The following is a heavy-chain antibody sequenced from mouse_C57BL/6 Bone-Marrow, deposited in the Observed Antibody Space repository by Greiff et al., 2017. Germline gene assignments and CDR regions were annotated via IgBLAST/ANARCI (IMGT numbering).Heavy chain of an antibody. CDR2: ISSGSSTI. J-gene: IGHJ3*01. V-gene: IGHV5-17*01. D-gene: IGHD2-2*01. CDR1: GFTFSDYG. Sequence: EVHLVESGGGLVKPGGSLKLSCAASGFTFSDYGMHWVRQAPEKGLEWVAYISSGSSTIYYADTVKGRFTISRDNAKNTLFLQMTSQRSEDTAMYYCSSPTVGTTKMVAYWGQGTLGTVSA. CDR3: SSPTVGTTKMVAY.